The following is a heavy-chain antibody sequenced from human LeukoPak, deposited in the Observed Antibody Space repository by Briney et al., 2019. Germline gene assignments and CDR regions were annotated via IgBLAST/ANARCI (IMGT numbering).Heavy chain of an antibody. CDR3: ARGPGGGTAMARGYFQH. V-gene: IGHV1-18*01. D-gene: IGHD5-18*01. J-gene: IGHJ1*01. Sequence: GASVKVSCKASGYTFTSYGISWVRQAPGQGLEWIGWISAYNGNSNYAQKLQGRVTMTTDTSTSTAYMELRSLRSDDTAVYYCARGPGGGTAMARGYFQHWGQGTLVTVSS. CDR2: ISAYNGNS. CDR1: GYTFTSYG.